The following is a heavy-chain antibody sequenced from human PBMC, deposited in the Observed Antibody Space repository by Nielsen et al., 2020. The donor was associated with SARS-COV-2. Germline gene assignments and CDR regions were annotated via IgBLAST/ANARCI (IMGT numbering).Heavy chain of an antibody. CDR3: ARDRQKRFDF. CDR1: GFTFSSYS. V-gene: IGHV3-21*01. Sequence: GGSLRLSCAASGFTFSSYSMNWVRQAPGKGLEWVSSISSSSGYIYYADSVKGRFTISRDNAKNALYLQMNSLRAEDTAVYYCARDRQKRFDFWGQGTLVTVSS. J-gene: IGHJ4*02. CDR2: ISSSSGYI.